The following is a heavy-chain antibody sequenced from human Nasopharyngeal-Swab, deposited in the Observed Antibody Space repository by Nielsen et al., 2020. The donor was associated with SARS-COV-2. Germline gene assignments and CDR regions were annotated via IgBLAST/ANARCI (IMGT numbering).Heavy chain of an antibody. J-gene: IGHJ6*02. CDR1: GFTFSSYG. CDR2: IWYDGSNK. CDR3: AREDRWTLTSFYYALDV. V-gene: IGHV3-33*01. Sequence: GGSLRLSCAASGFTFSSYGMHWVRQAPGKGLEWVAVIWYDGSNKYYADSVKGRFTISRDNSKNTLYLQMNSLRAEDTAVYYCAREDRWTLTSFYYALDVWGQGTTVTVSS. D-gene: IGHD3-9*01.